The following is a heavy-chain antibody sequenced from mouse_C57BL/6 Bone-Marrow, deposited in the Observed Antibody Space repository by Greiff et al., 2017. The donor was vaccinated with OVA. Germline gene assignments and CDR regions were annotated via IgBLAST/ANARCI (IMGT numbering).Heavy chain of an antibody. CDR2: ISSGSSTI. V-gene: IGHV5-17*01. J-gene: IGHJ2*01. CDR1: GFTFSDYG. D-gene: IGHD2-4*01. CDR3: ARYDYGYFDY. Sequence: EVHLVESGGGLVKPGGSLKLSCAASGFTFSDYGMHWVRQAPEKGLEWVAYISSGSSTIYYADTVKGRFTISRDNAKNTLFLQMTSLRSEDTAMYYCARYDYGYFDYWGQGTTLTVSS.